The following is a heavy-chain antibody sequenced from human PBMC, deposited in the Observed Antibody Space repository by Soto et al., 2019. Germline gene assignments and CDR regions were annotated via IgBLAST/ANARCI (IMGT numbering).Heavy chain of an antibody. CDR3: ASQAGFYYYYGMDV. J-gene: IGHJ6*02. D-gene: IGHD6-19*01. CDR2: IYYSGST. Sequence: PSETLSLTCIVSGGSVNSGDYYWSWIRQPPGKGLEWIGYIYYSGSTYYNPSLKSRVTISVDTSKNQFSLKLSSVTAADTAVYYCASQAGFYYYYGMDVWGQGTTVTVSS. CDR1: GGSVNSGDYY. V-gene: IGHV4-30-4*01.